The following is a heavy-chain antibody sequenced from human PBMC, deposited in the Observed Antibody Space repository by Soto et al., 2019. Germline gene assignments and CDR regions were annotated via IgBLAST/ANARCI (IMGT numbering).Heavy chain of an antibody. Sequence: ASVKVSCKASGYTFTGYYMHWVRQAPGQGLEWMGWINPNSGGTNYAQKFQGWVTMTRDTSISTAYMELSRLRSDDTAVYYCARDPRYCNNGVCYIAYGMDVWGQGTTVTVSS. CDR1: GYTFTGYY. D-gene: IGHD2-8*01. CDR3: ARDPRYCNNGVCYIAYGMDV. CDR2: INPNSGGT. V-gene: IGHV1-2*04. J-gene: IGHJ6*02.